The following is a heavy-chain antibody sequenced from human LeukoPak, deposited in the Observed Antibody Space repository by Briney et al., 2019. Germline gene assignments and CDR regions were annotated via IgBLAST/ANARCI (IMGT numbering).Heavy chain of an antibody. J-gene: IGHJ4*02. CDR3: ARGGDILTGEEYYFDY. CDR1: GGSISGGGYY. Sequence: SETLSLTCTVSGGSISGGGYYWSWIRQHPGKGLEWIGYIYYSGSTYYNPSLKSRVTISVDTSKNQFSLKLSSVTAADTAVYYCARGGDILTGEEYYFDYWGQGTLVTVSS. CDR2: IYYSGST. D-gene: IGHD3-9*01. V-gene: IGHV4-31*03.